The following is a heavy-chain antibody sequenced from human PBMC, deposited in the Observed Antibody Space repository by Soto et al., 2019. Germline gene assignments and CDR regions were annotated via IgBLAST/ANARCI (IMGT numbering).Heavy chain of an antibody. V-gene: IGHV4-4*02. J-gene: IGHJ3*02. CDR2: IYHSGST. D-gene: IGHD1-26*01. CDR1: GGSISSSNW. Sequence: PSETLSLTCAVSGGSISSSNWWSWVRQPPGKGLEWSGEIYHSGSTNYNPSLKSRVTISVDKSKNQFSLKLSSVTAADTAVYYCARFNSGSYYEAFDIWGPGIMVTVSS. CDR3: ARFNSGSYYEAFDI.